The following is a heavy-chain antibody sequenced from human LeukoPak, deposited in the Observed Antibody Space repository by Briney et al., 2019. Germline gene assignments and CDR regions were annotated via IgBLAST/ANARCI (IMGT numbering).Heavy chain of an antibody. Sequence: ASVKVSCKPSGYTFTGYYLHWVRQAPGQALEWMGWINPNTGATVYAQNFQGRVTMSRDMSISTAYMDLSSLRSDDTAVYYCARDRVGSGWPRPFYFEFWGQGTLVTVSS. D-gene: IGHD6-19*01. J-gene: IGHJ4*02. V-gene: IGHV1-2*02. CDR2: INPNTGAT. CDR3: ARDRVGSGWPRPFYFEF. CDR1: GYTFTGYY.